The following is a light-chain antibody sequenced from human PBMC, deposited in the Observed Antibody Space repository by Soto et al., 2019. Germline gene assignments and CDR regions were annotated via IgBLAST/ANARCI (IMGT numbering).Light chain of an antibody. CDR1: QGVSSN. V-gene: IGKV3-15*01. Sequence: ESVLTQSPGTLSLSPGGRATLSCRASQGVSSNLAWYQQKPGQAPRLLIYGASTRATGIPARFSGSGSGTEFTLTISSLQSEDFAVYYCQQYNNWPSGTFGQGTKVDIK. CDR3: QQYNNWPSGT. J-gene: IGKJ1*01. CDR2: GAS.